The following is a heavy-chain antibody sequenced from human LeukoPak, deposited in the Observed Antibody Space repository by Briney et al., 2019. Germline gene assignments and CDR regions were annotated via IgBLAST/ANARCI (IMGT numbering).Heavy chain of an antibody. D-gene: IGHD2-2*03. CDR3: ARDLSTGGYCSSSTCYGLRGRFDY. CDR1: GGTFSSYA. J-gene: IGHJ4*02. CDR2: ISAYNGNT. V-gene: IGHV1-18*01. Sequence: ASVKVSCKASGGTFSSYAISWVRQAPGQGLEWMGWISAYNGNTNYAQKLQGRVTMTTDTSTSTAYMELRSLRSDDTAVYYCARDLSTGGYCSSSTCYGLRGRFDYWGQGTLVTVSS.